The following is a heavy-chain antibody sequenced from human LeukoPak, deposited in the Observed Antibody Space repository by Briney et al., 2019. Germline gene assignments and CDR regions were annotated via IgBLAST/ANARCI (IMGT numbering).Heavy chain of an antibody. CDR1: GFTFTSSA. CDR2: IVVGSGNT. J-gene: IGHJ3*02. CDR3: AVDKWFGETENAFDI. D-gene: IGHD3-10*01. V-gene: IGHV1-58*01. Sequence: SVKVSCTASGFTFTSSAVQWVRQARGQRLEWIGWIVVGSGNTNYAQKFQERVTITRDMSTSTAYMELSSLRSEDTAVYYCAVDKWFGETENAFDIWGQGTMVTVSS.